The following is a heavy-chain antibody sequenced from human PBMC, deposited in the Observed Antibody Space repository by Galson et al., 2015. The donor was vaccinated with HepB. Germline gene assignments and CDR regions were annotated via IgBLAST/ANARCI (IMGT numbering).Heavy chain of an antibody. CDR1: GYSFTSYC. J-gene: IGHJ6*02. CDR2: IYPADSDT. V-gene: IGHV5-51*01. D-gene: IGHD3-3*01. Sequence: QSGAEVKKPGESLKISCKGSGYSFTSYCIGWVRQMPGKGLEWMGIIYPADSDTRFSPSFQGQVTISADKSISTAYLQWSSLKASDTAMYYCARHAYEGDFWSGYFYSYGMDVWGQGTTVTVSS. CDR3: ARHAYEGDFWSGYFYSYGMDV.